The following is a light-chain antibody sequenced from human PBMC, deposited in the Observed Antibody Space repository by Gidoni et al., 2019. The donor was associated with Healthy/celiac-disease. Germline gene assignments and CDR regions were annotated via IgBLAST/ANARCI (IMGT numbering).Light chain of an antibody. Sequence: LTQSPSSLSASVGDRVTITCWASQGISSALAWYQQKPGKAPKLLIYDASSLESGVPSRFSGSVSGTDFTLTISSLQPEDFATYYCQQFNSYPITFGQGTRLESK. CDR1: QGISSA. J-gene: IGKJ5*01. CDR3: QQFNSYPIT. CDR2: DAS. V-gene: IGKV1-13*02.